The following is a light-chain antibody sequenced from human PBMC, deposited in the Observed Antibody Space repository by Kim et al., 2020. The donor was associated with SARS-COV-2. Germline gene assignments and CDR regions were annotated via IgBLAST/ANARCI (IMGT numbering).Light chain of an antibody. V-gene: IGKV1-39*01. CDR2: AAS. Sequence: DIQMTQSPSSLSAPVGDTVNITCLASQTILTYLNWYQQKSGTAPKLLIYAASGLHTGVPSRFTGSGSGTHFTLSIGSLQPADFALYYCRQSYTPPSTFGQGTKLEIK. CDR1: QTILTY. CDR3: RQSYTPPST. J-gene: IGKJ2*01.